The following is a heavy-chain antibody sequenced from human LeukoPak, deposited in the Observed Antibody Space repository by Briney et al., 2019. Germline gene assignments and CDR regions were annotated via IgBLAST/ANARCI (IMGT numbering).Heavy chain of an antibody. CDR3: ACGGGRYSSSWEIDY. CDR1: GYTFTGYY. V-gene: IGHV1-2*02. Sequence: ASLKLSCKASGYTFTGYYMHWGRQAPGQGLEWMSWINPTSSGTNSAQKFQGRVTMTKDKSSSTAYMDLSSLRSDDTAVYYRACGGGRYSSSWEIDYWGQGTLVTVSS. D-gene: IGHD6-13*01. CDR2: INPTSSGT. J-gene: IGHJ4*02.